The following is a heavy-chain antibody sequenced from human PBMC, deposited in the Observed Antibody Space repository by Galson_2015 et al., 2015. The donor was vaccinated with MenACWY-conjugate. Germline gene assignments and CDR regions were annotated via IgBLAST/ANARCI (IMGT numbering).Heavy chain of an antibody. D-gene: IGHD6-19*01. J-gene: IGHJ5*02. Sequence: SLRLSCAASTFTFSSFEMNWVRQAPGQGLEWVSYISSSGTTIYYSDSVKGRFTISRDNAKNSLYLQMNSLRAEDTAVYYCARLAVPGLTWGQGTLVPVSS. CDR2: ISSSGTTI. CDR1: TFTFSSFE. CDR3: ARLAVPGLT. V-gene: IGHV3-48*03.